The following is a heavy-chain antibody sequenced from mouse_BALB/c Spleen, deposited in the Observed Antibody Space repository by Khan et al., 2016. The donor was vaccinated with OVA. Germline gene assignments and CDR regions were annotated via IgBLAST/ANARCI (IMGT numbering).Heavy chain of an antibody. CDR2: IRFTSNIYAT. J-gene: IGHJ1*01. CDR1: GFTFSNYW. CDR3: ARGWDWYFDV. Sequence: EVKLEASGGGLVQPGGSMKLSCVASGFTFSNYWMNWVRQSPEKGFEWVAEIRFTSNIYATHYAESVRGRFTISRDDSRSSVYLQMNTLGAADTGIYYCARGWDWYFDVWGAGTTVTVSS. D-gene: IGHD3-3*01. V-gene: IGHV6-6*02.